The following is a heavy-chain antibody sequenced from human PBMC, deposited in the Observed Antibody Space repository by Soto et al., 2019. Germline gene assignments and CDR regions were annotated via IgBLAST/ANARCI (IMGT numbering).Heavy chain of an antibody. J-gene: IGHJ4*02. CDR3: ARGPPTFEY. Sequence: SETLSLTCAVYGGSFSGYYWSWIRQPPGKGLEWIGEINHSGSTNYNPSLKSRVTISVDTSKNQFSLKLSSVTAADTAVYYCARGPPTFEYWGQGTLVTVSS. CDR1: GGSFSGYY. CDR2: INHSGST. D-gene: IGHD3-10*01. V-gene: IGHV4-34*01.